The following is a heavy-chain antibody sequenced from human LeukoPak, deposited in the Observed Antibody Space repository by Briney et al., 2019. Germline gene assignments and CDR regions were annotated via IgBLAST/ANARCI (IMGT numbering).Heavy chain of an antibody. CDR2: IYPGDSGT. V-gene: IGHV5-51*01. J-gene: IGHJ4*02. CDR1: GYSFNHYW. Sequence: GESLKISCQGFGYSFNHYWIGWVRQMPGKGLGWMGMIYPGDSGTRYSPSSQGQVTVSADNSISTAYLQWSSLKASDAAIYYCARRYYSSSYYLDYWGQGTLVTVSS. D-gene: IGHD6-6*01. CDR3: ARRYYSSSYYLDY.